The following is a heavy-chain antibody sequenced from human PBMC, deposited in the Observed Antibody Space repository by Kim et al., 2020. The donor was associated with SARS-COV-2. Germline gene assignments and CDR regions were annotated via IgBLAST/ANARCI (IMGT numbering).Heavy chain of an antibody. V-gene: IGHV3-11*04. Sequence: GGSLRLSCAASGFTFSDYYMSWIRQAPGKGLEWVSYISSSGSTIYYADSVKGRFTISRDNAKNSLYLQMNSLRAEDTAVYYCSRIWYGSGSYFLPNYYYYGMDVWGQGTTVTVSS. CDR1: GFTFSDYY. CDR3: SRIWYGSGSYFLPNYYYYGMDV. CDR2: ISSSGSTI. D-gene: IGHD3-10*01. J-gene: IGHJ6*02.